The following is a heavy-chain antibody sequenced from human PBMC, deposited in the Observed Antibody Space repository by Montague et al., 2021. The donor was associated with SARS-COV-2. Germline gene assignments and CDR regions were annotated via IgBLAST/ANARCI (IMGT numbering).Heavy chain of an antibody. V-gene: IGHV6-1*01. CDR2: TYYRSKWYN. Sequence: SAISGDSVPSNSAAWNWIRQSPSRGLEWLGRTYYRSKWYNDYAVSVKSRITINPDTSKNQFSLQLNSVTPEDTAVYYCARGGWGAPGTGRLFDYWGQGTLVTVSS. CDR1: GDSVPSNSAA. D-gene: IGHD3-10*01. J-gene: IGHJ4*02. CDR3: ARGGWGAPGTGRLFDY.